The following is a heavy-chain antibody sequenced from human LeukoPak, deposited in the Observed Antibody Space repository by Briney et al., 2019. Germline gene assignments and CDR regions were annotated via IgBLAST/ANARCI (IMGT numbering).Heavy chain of an antibody. CDR2: FSNSDSTV. D-gene: IGHD4-17*01. CDR1: ESTFSSYE. CDR3: ARVEDDYGDYYYGMDV. Sequence: PGGSLRLSCAASESTFSSYEMNWVRQAPGKGLEWVPSFSNSDSTVHYADSVKGRFTISRDNAQNSLYLQMSSLRAEDTAVYYCARVEDDYGDYYYGMDVWGQGTTVTVSS. J-gene: IGHJ6*02. V-gene: IGHV3-48*03.